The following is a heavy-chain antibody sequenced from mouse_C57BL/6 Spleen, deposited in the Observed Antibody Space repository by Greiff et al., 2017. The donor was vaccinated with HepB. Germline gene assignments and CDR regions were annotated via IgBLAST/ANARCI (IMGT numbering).Heavy chain of an antibody. CDR3: ARNPPLDGYYWFAY. J-gene: IGHJ3*01. Sequence: VMLVESGPGLVAPSQSLSITCTVSGFSLTSYAISWVRQPPGKGLEWLGVIWTGGGTNYNSALKSRLSISKDNSKSQVFLKMNSLQTDDTARYYCARNPPLDGYYWFAYWGQGTLVTVSA. V-gene: IGHV2-9-1*01. CDR1: GFSLTSYA. CDR2: IWTGGGT. D-gene: IGHD2-3*01.